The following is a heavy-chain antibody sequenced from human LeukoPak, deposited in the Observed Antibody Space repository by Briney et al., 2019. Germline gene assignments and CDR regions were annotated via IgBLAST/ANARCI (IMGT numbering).Heavy chain of an antibody. CDR3: ARGHYDSSGYYSGYFDS. V-gene: IGHV4-4*02. CDR1: GVSISSSAW. Sequence: SETLSLTCAVSGVSISSSAWWSWVRQPPGKGLEWIAEIYHSGSTNYNPSLQSRVTISVDKYKNQFSLKLSSVTAADTAIYYCARGHYDSSGYYSGYFDSWGQGTLVTVSS. D-gene: IGHD3-22*01. CDR2: IYHSGST. J-gene: IGHJ4*02.